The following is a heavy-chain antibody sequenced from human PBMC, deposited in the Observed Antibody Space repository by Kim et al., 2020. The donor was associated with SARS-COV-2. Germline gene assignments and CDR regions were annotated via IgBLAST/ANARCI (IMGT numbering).Heavy chain of an antibody. J-gene: IGHJ4*02. V-gene: IGHV4-30-2*01. D-gene: IGHD6-19*01. CDR2: IYHSGST. Sequence: SQTLSLTCAVSGGSISSGGYSWSWIRQPPGKGLEWIGYIYHSGSTYYNPSLKSRVTISVDRSKNQFSLKLSSVTAADTAVYYCARQAVAYDYWGQGTLVT. CDR3: ARQAVAYDY. CDR1: GGSISSGGYS.